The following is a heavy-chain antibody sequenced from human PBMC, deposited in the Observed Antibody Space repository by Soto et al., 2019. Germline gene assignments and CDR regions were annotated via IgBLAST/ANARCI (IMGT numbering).Heavy chain of an antibody. V-gene: IGHV3-23*01. CDR3: AKDRRVQLWPTYYFDY. CDR1: GCTFSSYA. CDR2: ISGSGGST. Sequence: GGSLRLSCAASGCTFSSYAMSWVRQAPGKGLEWVSAISGSGGSTYYAASVKGRFTISRDNSKNTLYLQMNSLRAEDTAVYYCAKDRRVQLWPTYYFDYWGQGTLVTVSS. D-gene: IGHD5-18*01. J-gene: IGHJ4*02.